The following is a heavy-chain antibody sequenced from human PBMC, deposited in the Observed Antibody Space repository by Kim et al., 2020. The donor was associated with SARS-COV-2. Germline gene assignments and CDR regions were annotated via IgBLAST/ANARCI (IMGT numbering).Heavy chain of an antibody. CDR3: AKDVSGYFGSGSNS. D-gene: IGHD3-10*01. CDR1: GFIFNNAW. J-gene: IGHJ4*02. CDR2: ISYDGSNQ. Sequence: GGSLRLSCAASGFIFNNAWMNWVRQAPGKGLEWVAIISYDGSNQYYADSVKGRFIISRDNSKNTVYLQMNSLRTEDTAVYFCAKDVSGYFGSGSNSWGQGTLVTVSS. V-gene: IGHV3-30*18.